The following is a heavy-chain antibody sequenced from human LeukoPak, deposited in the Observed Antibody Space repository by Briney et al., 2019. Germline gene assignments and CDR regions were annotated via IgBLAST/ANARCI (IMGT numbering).Heavy chain of an antibody. CDR3: ASPPGFSGWFFDY. Sequence: GGSLILSCAASAFTFSSYGMHWFRQAPGKGLEWVAFIRNDGSNKYYADSVKGRITISRDNSKNTLYLQMNDLRAEDTAVYYCASPPGFSGWFFDYWGQGTLVTVSS. D-gene: IGHD6-19*01. CDR2: IRNDGSNK. CDR1: AFTFSSYG. V-gene: IGHV3-30*02. J-gene: IGHJ4*02.